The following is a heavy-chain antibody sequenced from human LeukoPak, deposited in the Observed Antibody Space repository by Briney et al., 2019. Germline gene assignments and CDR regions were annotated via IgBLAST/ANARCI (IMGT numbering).Heavy chain of an antibody. Sequence: ASVKVSFKASGYTFSTYYMHWVRQAPGQGLEWMGIINPTSGATNYAQRFQGRVTMTRDTSTSTVYMEVSSLRSEDTAVYYCARGPHIAAAGTWWFDPRGQGTLVTVSS. D-gene: IGHD6-13*01. CDR3: ARGPHIAAAGTWWFDP. CDR2: INPTSGAT. CDR1: GYTFSTYY. J-gene: IGHJ5*02. V-gene: IGHV1-46*01.